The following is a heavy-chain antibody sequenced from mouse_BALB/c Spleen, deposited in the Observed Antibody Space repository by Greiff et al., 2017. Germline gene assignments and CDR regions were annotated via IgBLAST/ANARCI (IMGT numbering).Heavy chain of an antibody. CDR1: GFNIKDTY. V-gene: IGHV14-3*02. D-gene: IGHD2-12*01. CDR2: IDPANGNT. Sequence: VQLQQSGAELVKPGASVKLSCTASGFNIKDTYMHWVKQRPEQGLEWIGRIDPANGNTKYDPKFQGKATITADTSSNTAYLQLSSLTSEDTAVYYCAKDDGFDYWGQGTTLTVSS. J-gene: IGHJ2*01. CDR3: AKDDGFDY.